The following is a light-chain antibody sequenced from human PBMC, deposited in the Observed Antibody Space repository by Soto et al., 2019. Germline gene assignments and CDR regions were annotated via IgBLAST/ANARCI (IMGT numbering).Light chain of an antibody. CDR2: WAS. CDR3: QQYYSTPPT. Sequence: DIVMTQSPDSLAVSLGERYTINCKSSQSVLYSSNNKNYLAWYQQKPGQPPKLLIYWASTRESGVPDRFSGSGSGTDFTLTISSLQAEDVAVYYCQQYYSTPPTFGGGTRVEIK. J-gene: IGKJ4*01. V-gene: IGKV4-1*01. CDR1: QSVLYSSNNKNY.